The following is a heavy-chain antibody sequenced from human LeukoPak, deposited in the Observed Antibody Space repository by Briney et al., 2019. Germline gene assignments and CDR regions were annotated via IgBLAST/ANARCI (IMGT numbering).Heavy chain of an antibody. J-gene: IGHJ6*02. V-gene: IGHV4-59*02. CDR1: GGSVNSYS. Sequence: SETLSLTCTVSGGSVNSYSWSWIRQPPGKGLEYIGYIHYTGSTNYNPSLKSRLTISVDTSKNQFSLKLSSVTAADTAVYYCARDRDIGTYYYYYGMDVWGQGTTVIVSS. CDR2: IHYTGST. CDR3: ARDRDIGTYYYYYGMDV. D-gene: IGHD1-26*01.